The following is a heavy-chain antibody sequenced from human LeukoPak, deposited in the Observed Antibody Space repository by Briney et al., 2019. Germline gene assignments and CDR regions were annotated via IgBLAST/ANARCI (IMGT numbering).Heavy chain of an antibody. D-gene: IGHD2-15*01. J-gene: IGHJ5*02. CDR1: GGTFSSYA. V-gene: IGHV1-69*04. CDR2: IIPILGIA. CDR3: ARGPCSGGSCYYDP. Sequence: SVTVSFKASGGTFSSYAISWVRQAPGQGLEWMGRIIPILGIANYAQKFQGRVTITADKSTSTAYMELSSLRSEDTAVYYCARGPCSGGSCYYDPWGQGTLVTVSS.